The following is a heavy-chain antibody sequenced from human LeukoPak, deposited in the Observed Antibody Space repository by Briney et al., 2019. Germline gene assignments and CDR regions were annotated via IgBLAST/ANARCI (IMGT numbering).Heavy chain of an antibody. Sequence: GRSLRLSCAASGFTFSSYGMHWVRQAPGKGLEWVAVIWYDGSNKYYADFVKGRFTISRDNSKNTLYLQMYSLRAEDTAVYYCASTARPYWYFDLWGRGTLVTVSS. CDR3: ASTARPYWYFDL. V-gene: IGHV3-33*01. J-gene: IGHJ2*01. D-gene: IGHD2-21*02. CDR1: GFTFSSYG. CDR2: IWYDGSNK.